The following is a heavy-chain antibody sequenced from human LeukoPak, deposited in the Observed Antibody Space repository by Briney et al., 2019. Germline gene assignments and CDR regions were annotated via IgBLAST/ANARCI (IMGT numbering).Heavy chain of an antibody. J-gene: IGHJ5*02. V-gene: IGHV3-7*01. CDR3: ARGVIIRGRLDP. CDR2: IKQDDSEK. Sequence: GGSLRLSCAASGFIFSNYWMSWVRQAPGKGLEWVANIKQDDSEKYYVDSVKGRFTISRDNAKNSLYLQMCSLRAEDTAVYYCARGVIIRGRLDPWGQGTLVTVSS. CDR1: GFIFSNYW. D-gene: IGHD3-16*02.